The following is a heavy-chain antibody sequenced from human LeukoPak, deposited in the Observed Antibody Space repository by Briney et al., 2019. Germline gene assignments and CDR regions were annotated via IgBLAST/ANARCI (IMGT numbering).Heavy chain of an antibody. J-gene: IGHJ3*02. Sequence: PGGSLRLSCAASGFTFSSYGMHWVRQAPGKGLEWVAFIRYDGSNKYYADSVKGRFTISRDNAMNSLYLQMNSLRAEDAAVYYCARGVAHAFDIWGQGTMVTVSS. D-gene: IGHD5-12*01. CDR3: ARGVAHAFDI. V-gene: IGHV3-30*02. CDR2: IRYDGSNK. CDR1: GFTFSSYG.